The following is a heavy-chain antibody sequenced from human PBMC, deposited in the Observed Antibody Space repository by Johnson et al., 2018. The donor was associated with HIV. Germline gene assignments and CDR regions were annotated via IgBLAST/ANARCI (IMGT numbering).Heavy chain of an antibody. CDR1: GFTFSSYW. CDR2: IKQDGSEK. D-gene: IGHD6-19*01. J-gene: IGHJ3*02. Sequence: VQLVESGGGLVQPGGSLRLSCAASGFTFSSYWMSWVRQAPGKGLEWVANIKQDGSEKYYVDSVKGRFTISRDNSKNTLYLQMNSLRAEDTAVYYCAREAAVADAFDIWGQGTMVTVSS. V-gene: IGHV3-7*01. CDR3: AREAAVADAFDI.